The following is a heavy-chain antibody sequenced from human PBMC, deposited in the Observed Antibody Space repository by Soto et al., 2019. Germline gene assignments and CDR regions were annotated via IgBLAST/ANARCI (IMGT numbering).Heavy chain of an antibody. V-gene: IGHV1-18*04. J-gene: IGHJ4*02. D-gene: IGHD6-19*01. CDR3: ARRGSGLVDF. CDR2: ISIYNGHT. Sequence: ASVKVSCKASGNTFTSYGITWVRQAPGQGLEWMGWISIYNGHTDYAQKFQGRVAITTDTSTRTAYMELSSLRFHDTARYYCARRGSGLVDFWGQGTSVTVSS. CDR1: GNTFTSYG.